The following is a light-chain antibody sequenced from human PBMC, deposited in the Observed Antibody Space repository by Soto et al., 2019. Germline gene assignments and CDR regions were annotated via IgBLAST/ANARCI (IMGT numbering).Light chain of an antibody. J-gene: IGLJ2*01. Sequence: QSVLTQPPSVSGAPGQRVTISCTGSSSNIGARYDVHWYQQLPGTAPKLLIYTNSNRPSGVPDRFSGSKSGTSAPLAITGPQNEVEADYICQSYDTSLSVVFGGGTKLTVL. CDR2: TNS. CDR3: QSYDTSLSVV. CDR1: SSNIGARYD. V-gene: IGLV1-40*01.